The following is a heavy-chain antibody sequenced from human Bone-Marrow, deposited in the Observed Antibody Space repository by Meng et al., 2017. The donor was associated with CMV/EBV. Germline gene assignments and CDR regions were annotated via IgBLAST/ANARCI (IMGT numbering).Heavy chain of an antibody. D-gene: IGHD3-3*01. V-gene: IGHV3-48*04. CDR3: AKGEDFWSAYFIFDY. CDR2: ISSSSTI. CDR1: GFTFSSYS. J-gene: IGHJ4*02. Sequence: GEPLKISCAASGFTFSSYSMNWVRQAPGKGLEWVSYISSSSTIYYADSVKGRFTISRGNAKNSLYLQMNSLRAEDTAVYYCAKGEDFWSAYFIFDYWGQGTLVTVSS.